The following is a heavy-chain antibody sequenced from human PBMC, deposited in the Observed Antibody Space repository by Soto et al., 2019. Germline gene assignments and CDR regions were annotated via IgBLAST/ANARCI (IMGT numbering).Heavy chain of an antibody. CDR1: GFIFGDYA. CDR2: ISLSGYVT. V-gene: IGHV3-11*01. CDR3: FRWWNGFDY. J-gene: IGHJ4*02. D-gene: IGHD1-1*01. Sequence: QVRLVESGGDLVKPGGSLRLSCVGSGFIFGDYAMGWIRQAPGKGLEWISYISLSGYVTFDADSVKGRFTFSRDNAKNSIYVEMNSLTPGDTAVYYCFRWWNGFDYWGQGTLVTVSS.